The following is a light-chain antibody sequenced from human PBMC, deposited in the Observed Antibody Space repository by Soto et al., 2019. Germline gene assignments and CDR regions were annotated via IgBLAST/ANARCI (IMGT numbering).Light chain of an antibody. CDR3: HQYHDWPQT. Sequence: EIVLTQSPATLSVSPGERATLSCRASQSIYSHLAWYQQKPGQTPRLLMYDASTSATGIPARLSGSGSGTEFTLTISSLQSEDLGIYYCHQYHDWPQTFGQGTKVEIK. CDR2: DAS. CDR1: QSIYSH. V-gene: IGKV3-15*01. J-gene: IGKJ1*01.